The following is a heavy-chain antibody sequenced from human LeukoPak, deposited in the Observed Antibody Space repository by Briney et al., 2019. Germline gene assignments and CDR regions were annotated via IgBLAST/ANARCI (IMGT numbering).Heavy chain of an antibody. CDR1: GGTFSSYA. Sequence: SVKVSCKASGGTFSSYAISWVRQAPGQGLEWMGGIIPIFGTANYAQKFQGRVTITADESTSTAYMELSSLRSEDTAVYYCARGGIAARRKYNWFDPWGQGTLVTVSS. CDR3: ARGGIAARRKYNWFDP. V-gene: IGHV1-69*13. D-gene: IGHD6-6*01. CDR2: IIPIFGTA. J-gene: IGHJ5*02.